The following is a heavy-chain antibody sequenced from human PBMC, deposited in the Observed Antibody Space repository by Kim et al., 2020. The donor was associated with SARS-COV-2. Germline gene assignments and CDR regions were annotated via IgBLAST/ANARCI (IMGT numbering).Heavy chain of an antibody. V-gene: IGHV4-59*01. Sequence: SETLSLTCTVSGGSISSYYWSWIRQPPGKGLEWIGYIYYSGSTNYNPSLKSRVTISVDTSKNQFSLKLSSVTAADTAVYYCARGKYDFDYWGQGTLVTVSS. J-gene: IGHJ4*02. CDR1: GGSISSYY. CDR3: ARGKYDFDY. CDR2: IYYSGST.